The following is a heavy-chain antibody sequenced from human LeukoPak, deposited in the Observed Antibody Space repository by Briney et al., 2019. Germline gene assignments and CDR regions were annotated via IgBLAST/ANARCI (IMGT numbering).Heavy chain of an antibody. J-gene: IGHJ6*03. Sequence: GGSLRLSCAASGFTFSSYWMSWVRQAPGKGVEWVANIKQDGSEKYYVDSVKGRFTISRDNAKNSLYLQMNSLRAEDTAVYYCARDLMTTVTTGEDRSPIQHYYYYMDVWGKGTTVTVSS. V-gene: IGHV3-7*01. CDR2: IKQDGSEK. D-gene: IGHD4-11*01. CDR1: GFTFSSYW. CDR3: ARDLMTTVTTGEDRSPIQHYYYYMDV.